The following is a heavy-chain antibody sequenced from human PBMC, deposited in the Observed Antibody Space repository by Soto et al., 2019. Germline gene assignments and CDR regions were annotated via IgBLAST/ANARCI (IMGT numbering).Heavy chain of an antibody. Sequence: EVQLLESGGGLVQPGGSLRLSCAASGFTFSSYAMSWVRQAPGKGLEWVSAIRGSGGSTYYAGSVKGRFTISRDNGKSALYLQMNSLGAGETAVYYCARENGYSSSWFEFDYWGQGTLVTVSS. CDR2: IRGSGGST. J-gene: IGHJ4*02. CDR1: GFTFSSYA. CDR3: ARENGYSSSWFEFDY. V-gene: IGHV3-23*01. D-gene: IGHD6-13*01.